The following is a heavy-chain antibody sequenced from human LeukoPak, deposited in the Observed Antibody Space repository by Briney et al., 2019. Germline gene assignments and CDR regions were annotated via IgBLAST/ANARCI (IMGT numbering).Heavy chain of an antibody. V-gene: IGHV1-69*06. Sequence: SVKVSCKASGYTFTNYGISWVRQAPGQGLEWMGGIIPIFGTANYAQKFQGRVTITADKSTSTAYMELSSLRSEDTAVYYCARVQVSEPRLGEPQGTYFDYWGQGTLVTVSS. CDR1: GYTFTNYG. CDR3: ARVQVSEPRLGEPQGTYFDY. J-gene: IGHJ4*02. D-gene: IGHD1-14*01. CDR2: IIPIFGTA.